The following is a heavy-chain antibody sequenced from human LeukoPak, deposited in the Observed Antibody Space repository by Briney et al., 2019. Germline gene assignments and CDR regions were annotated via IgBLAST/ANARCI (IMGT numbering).Heavy chain of an antibody. CDR3: ARESGKFDY. V-gene: IGHV3-23*01. J-gene: IGHJ4*02. CDR2: ISGSGGST. Sequence: GGSLRLSCAVSGFTFSSYAMSWVRQAPGKGLEWVSAISGSGGSTYYADSVKGRFTISRDNSKNSLSLEMNSLRTEDTAMYYCARESGKFDYWGQGTLVAVSS. CDR1: GFTFSSYA.